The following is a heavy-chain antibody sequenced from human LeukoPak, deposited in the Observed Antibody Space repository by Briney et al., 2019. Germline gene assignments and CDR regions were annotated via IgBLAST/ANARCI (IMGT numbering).Heavy chain of an antibody. CDR1: GFTVSSNY. CDR3: ARVDLGLFDY. J-gene: IGHJ4*02. V-gene: IGHV3-66*02. D-gene: IGHD3-16*01. CDR2: VYSGGRT. Sequence: PGGSLRLSCAAAGFTVSSNYMSWVRQAPGKGLEWVSVVYSGGRTYYADSVKGRFTISRDNSKNTLYLQMNSLRAEDTAVYYCARVDLGLFDYWGQGTLVTVSS.